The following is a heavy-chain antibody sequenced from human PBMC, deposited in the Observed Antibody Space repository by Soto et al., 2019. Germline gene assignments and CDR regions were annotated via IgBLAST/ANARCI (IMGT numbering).Heavy chain of an antibody. D-gene: IGHD3-22*01. Sequence: PGGSLRLSCAASGFTFSTYAMSWVRQAPGKGLEWVAGLSGSGGDTHYTDSVKGRFTISRDNSKNTLYLQMNSLRAEDTAVYYCAKGYYYDSSGYCPFDYWGQGTLVTVSS. CDR3: AKGYYYDSSGYCPFDY. CDR1: GFTFSTYA. J-gene: IGHJ4*02. V-gene: IGHV3-23*01. CDR2: LSGSGGDT.